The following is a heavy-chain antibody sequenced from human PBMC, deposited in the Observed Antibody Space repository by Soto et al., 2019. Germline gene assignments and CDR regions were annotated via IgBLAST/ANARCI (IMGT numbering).Heavy chain of an antibody. CDR1: GGTFSSYT. CDR2: IIPILGMA. Sequence: QVQLVQSGAEVKKPGSSVTVSCKASGGTFSSYTISWVRQAPGQVLEWMGRIIPILGMANYAQKYQRRVTITADKSTSTAYMELSRRRSEDPAVYSGARDTPDSSGYSCRGYFDLCDRGTLVTFSS. D-gene: IGHD3-22*01. V-gene: IGHV1-69*08. J-gene: IGHJ2*01. CDR3: ARDTPDSSGYSCRGYFDL.